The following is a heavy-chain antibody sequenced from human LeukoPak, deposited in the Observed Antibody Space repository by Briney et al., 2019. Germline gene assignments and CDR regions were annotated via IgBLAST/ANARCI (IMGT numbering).Heavy chain of an antibody. J-gene: IGHJ6*02. CDR1: GGTFSSYA. CDR3: ARVSLGNEPGSPQNYYYYGMDV. Sequence: ASVKVSCKASGGTFSSYAISWVRQAPGQGLEWMGGIIPIFGTANYAQKFQGRVTITADESTSTAYMELSSLRSEDTAVYYSARVSLGNEPGSPQNYYYYGMDVWGQGTTVTVSS. V-gene: IGHV1-69*13. CDR2: IIPIFGTA.